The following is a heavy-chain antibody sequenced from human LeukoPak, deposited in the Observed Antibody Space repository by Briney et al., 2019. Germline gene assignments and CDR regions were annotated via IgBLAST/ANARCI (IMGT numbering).Heavy chain of an antibody. CDR3: ARDKAVTTELTQYFQH. D-gene: IGHD4-11*01. CDR2: ISAYNGNT. J-gene: IGHJ1*01. CDR1: GYTFTSYG. Sequence: ASVTVSCKASGYTFTSYGISWVRQAPGQGLEWMGWISAYNGNTNYAQKLQGRVTMTTDTSTSTAYMELRSLRSDDTAVYYCARDKAVTTELTQYFQHWGQGTLVTVSS. V-gene: IGHV1-18*01.